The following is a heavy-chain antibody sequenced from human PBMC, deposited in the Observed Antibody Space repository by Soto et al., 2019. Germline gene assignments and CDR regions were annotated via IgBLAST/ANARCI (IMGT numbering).Heavy chain of an antibody. V-gene: IGHV1-46*03. CDR1: GYTFTSYY. CDR3: ARDLTDGDRQA. CDR2: INPSGGST. D-gene: IGHD4-17*01. J-gene: IGHJ5*02. Sequence: ASVKVSCKTSGYTFTSYYMHWVRQAPGQGLEWMGIINPSGGSTSYAQKFQGRVTMTRDTSTSTVYMELSSLRSVDTAVYYCARDLTDGDRQAWGQGTLVTVSS.